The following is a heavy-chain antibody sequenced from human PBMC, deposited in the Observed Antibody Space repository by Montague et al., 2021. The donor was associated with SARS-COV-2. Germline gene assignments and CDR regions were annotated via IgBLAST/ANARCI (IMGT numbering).Heavy chain of an antibody. V-gene: IGHV4-39*01. CDR1: GGSISSSSYY. D-gene: IGHD3-3*01. CDR2: IYYSGST. J-gene: IGHJ4*02. Sequence: SETLSLTCTVSGGSISSSSYYWGWIRQPPGKGLEWIGSIYYSGSTYYNPSLKSRVTISVDTSKNQFSLKLSSVTAADTAVYYCARSPRHYDFWSGCLPGHFDYWGQGTLVTVSS. CDR3: ARSPRHYDFWSGCLPGHFDY.